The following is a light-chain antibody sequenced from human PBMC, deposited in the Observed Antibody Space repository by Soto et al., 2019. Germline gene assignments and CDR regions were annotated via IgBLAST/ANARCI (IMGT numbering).Light chain of an antibody. CDR1: SSNIGARYD. CDR3: QSYDNSLSGVV. Sequence: QTVVTQPPSVSGAPGQRVTISCTGSSSNIGARYDVHWYQLLPGTAPKLLIYGNTNRPSGVPDRFSGSRSGTSASLAITGLQAEDEADYYCQSYDNSLSGVVFGGVTKLTVL. CDR2: GNT. V-gene: IGLV1-40*01. J-gene: IGLJ3*02.